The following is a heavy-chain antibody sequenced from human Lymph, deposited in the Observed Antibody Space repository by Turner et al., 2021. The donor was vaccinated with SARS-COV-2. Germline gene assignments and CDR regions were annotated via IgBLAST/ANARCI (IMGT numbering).Heavy chain of an antibody. J-gene: IGHJ2*01. Sequence: QLPLPKSGPGLVKPSETLSLTCTVAGGAISSSSYYWGWLRHPPGQGLKWIGSPNYSGSTYDNTSLRSRVTITVETSKNQFTLKLSSGTAADTAVYYWARRRQWLVNWYFDLWGRGTLVTVSS. D-gene: IGHD6-19*01. CDR3: ARRRQWLVNWYFDL. CDR2: PNYSGST. V-gene: IGHV4-39*01. CDR1: GGAISSSSYY.